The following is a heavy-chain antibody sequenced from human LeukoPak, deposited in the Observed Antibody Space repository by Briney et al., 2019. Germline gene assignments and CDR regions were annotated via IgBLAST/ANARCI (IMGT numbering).Heavy chain of an antibody. V-gene: IGHV3-30*02. Sequence: GGSLRLSCAASGFTFSSYGMHWVRQAPGKGLEWVAFIRYDGGNKYYADSVKGRFTISRDNSKNTLYLQMNSLRAEDTAVYYCAKDGNYYDSGGYGYWGQGTLVTVSS. J-gene: IGHJ4*02. D-gene: IGHD3-22*01. CDR1: GFTFSSYG. CDR3: AKDGNYYDSGGYGY. CDR2: IRYDGGNK.